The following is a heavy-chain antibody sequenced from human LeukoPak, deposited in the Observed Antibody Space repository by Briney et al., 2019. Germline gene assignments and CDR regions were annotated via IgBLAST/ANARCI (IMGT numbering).Heavy chain of an antibody. CDR2: IIPIFGTA. D-gene: IGHD5-24*01. Sequence: SVTVSCKASGGTFSSYAISWVRQAPAQGLEWMGRIIPIFGTANYAQKFQGRVTITTDESTSTDYMELSSVTAADTAVYYCARACRDGHSCPGRYYFDYWGQGTLVTVSS. CDR3: ARACRDGHSCPGRYYFDY. CDR1: GGTFSSYA. V-gene: IGHV1-69*05. J-gene: IGHJ4*02.